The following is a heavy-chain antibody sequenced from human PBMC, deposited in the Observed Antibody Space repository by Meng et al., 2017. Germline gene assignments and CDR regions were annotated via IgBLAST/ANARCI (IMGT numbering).Heavy chain of an antibody. CDR2: ISAYNGNT. V-gene: IGHV1-18*01. CDR1: GYTFTSYD. CDR3: ARVPSDYYDSSGYAGY. D-gene: IGHD3-22*01. Sequence: ASVKVSCKASGYTFTSYDINWVRQATGQGLEWMGWISAYNGNTNYAQKLQGRVTMTTDTSTSTAYMELRSLRSDDTAVYYCARVPSDYYDSSGYAGYWGQGTLVTVSS. J-gene: IGHJ4*02.